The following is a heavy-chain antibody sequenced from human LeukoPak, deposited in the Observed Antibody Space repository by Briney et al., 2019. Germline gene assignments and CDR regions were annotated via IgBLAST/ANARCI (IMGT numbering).Heavy chain of an antibody. J-gene: IGHJ3*02. Sequence: ASVKVSCKASGYTFTSYAMNWVRQAPGQGLEWMGWINTNTGNPTYAQGFTGRFVFSLDTSVSTAYLQISSLKAEDTAVYYCAREILNPILTGYYSAFDIWGQGTMVTVSS. CDR3: AREILNPILTGYYSAFDI. CDR1: GYTFTSYA. CDR2: INTNTGNP. D-gene: IGHD3-9*01. V-gene: IGHV7-4-1*02.